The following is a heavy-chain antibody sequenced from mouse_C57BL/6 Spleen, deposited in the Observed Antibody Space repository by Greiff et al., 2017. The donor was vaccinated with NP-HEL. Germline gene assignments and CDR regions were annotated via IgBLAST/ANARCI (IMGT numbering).Heavy chain of an antibody. D-gene: IGHD4-1*01. CDR2: LDPSDSYT. J-gene: IGHJ2*01. CDR1: GYTFTSYW. Sequence: QVQLQQPGAELVMPGASVKLSCKASGYTFTSYWMHWVKQRPGQGLEWIGELDPSDSYTNYNQKFKGKSTLTVDKSSSTAYMQLSSLTSEDSAVYYCARWGELGRGRFDYWGQGTTLTVSS. V-gene: IGHV1-69*01. CDR3: ARWGELGRGRFDY.